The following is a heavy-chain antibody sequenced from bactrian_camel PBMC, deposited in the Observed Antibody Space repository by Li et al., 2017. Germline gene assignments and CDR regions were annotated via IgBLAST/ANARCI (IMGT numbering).Heavy chain of an antibody. CDR3: TAKSGWFYNFDDTVYTF. V-gene: IGHV3S40*01. CDR1: NYTSYC. Sequence: DVQLVESGGDSVQSGGSLTLSCTIANYTSYCMGWFHQAPGKEREGVAAIYTLNGDTNYADSVKGRFTISQDNAKNTVFLQMDSLMPEDSAVYFCTAKSGWFYNFDDTVYTFWGQGTQVTVS. J-gene: IGHJ4*01. D-gene: IGHD2*01. CDR2: IYTLNGDT.